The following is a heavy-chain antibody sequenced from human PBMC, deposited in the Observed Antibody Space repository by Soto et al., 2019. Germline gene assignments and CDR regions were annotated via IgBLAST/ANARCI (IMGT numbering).Heavy chain of an antibody. Sequence: ASVKVSCKASGYTFTVYYMHWVRQAPGQGLEWMGWINPKSGGTMYPQKFQGRVTMTWDTSISTAYMALTRLRSDDTAVYFCARDLATGGGGAGFDYWGQGTLVTVSS. CDR2: INPKSGGT. CDR3: ARDLATGGGGAGFDY. D-gene: IGHD3-16*01. J-gene: IGHJ4*02. CDR1: GYTFTVYY. V-gene: IGHV1-2*02.